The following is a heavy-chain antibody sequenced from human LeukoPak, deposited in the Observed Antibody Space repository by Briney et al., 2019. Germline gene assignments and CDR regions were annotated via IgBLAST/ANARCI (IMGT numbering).Heavy chain of an antibody. CDR2: MNPNSGNT. D-gene: IGHD2-2*01. CDR3: ARGSSTSCYATFMCFPWDYYYYYMDV. J-gene: IGHJ6*03. CDR1: GYTFTSYD. V-gene: IGHV1-8*03. Sequence: GASVKVSCKXSGYTFTSYDINWVRQATGQGLEWMGWMNPNSGNTGYSQKFQGRVTITRNTSISTAYMELSSLRSEDTAVYYCARGSSTSCYATFMCFPWDYYYYYMDVWGKGTTVTVSS.